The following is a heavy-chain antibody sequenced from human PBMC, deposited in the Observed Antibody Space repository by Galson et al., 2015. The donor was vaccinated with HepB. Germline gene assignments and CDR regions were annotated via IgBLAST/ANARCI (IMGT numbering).Heavy chain of an antibody. J-gene: IGHJ6*02. Sequence: QSGAEVKKPGESLKISCKGSGYSFPSYWIGWVRQMPGKGLEWMGIIYPGDSDPRYSPSFQGQDTISADKSISTAYLQWSSLKASDTAMYYCAGYIVVVPAAHGRSGHYGMDVWGQGTTVTVSS. CDR3: AGYIVVVPAAHGRSGHYGMDV. CDR1: GYSFPSYW. D-gene: IGHD2-2*01. CDR2: IYPGDSDP. V-gene: IGHV5-51*01.